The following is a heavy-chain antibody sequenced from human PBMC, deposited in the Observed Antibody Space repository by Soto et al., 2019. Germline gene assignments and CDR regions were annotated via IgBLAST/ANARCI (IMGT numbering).Heavy chain of an antibody. CDR3: ARDSREYNAYDYN. J-gene: IGHJ4*02. Sequence: EVQLVESGGGLVKPGGSVRLSCAASGFTFSSYSMNWVRQAPGKGLEWVSIITITGFIDYADSVKGRFTISRDNAKSSLYLQMNSLRAEDTAVSYCARDSREYNAYDYNWGQGTLVTVSS. CDR2: IITITGFI. CDR1: GFTFSSYS. V-gene: IGHV3-21*02. D-gene: IGHD5-12*01.